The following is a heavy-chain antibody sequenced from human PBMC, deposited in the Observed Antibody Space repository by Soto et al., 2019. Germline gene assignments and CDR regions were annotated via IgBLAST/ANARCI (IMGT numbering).Heavy chain of an antibody. CDR1: GFTFDDYV. CDR2: ISWNSGSI. D-gene: IGHD6-13*01. Sequence: HPGGSLRLSCAASGFTFDDYVMHWVRQAPGKGLEWVSGISWNSGSIGYADSVKGRFTISRDNAKNTLYLQMNSLRAEDTALYYCAKDDSSSRYSHYYGMDGWGQGTTVTVSS. V-gene: IGHV3-9*01. CDR3: AKDDSSSRYSHYYGMDG. J-gene: IGHJ6*02.